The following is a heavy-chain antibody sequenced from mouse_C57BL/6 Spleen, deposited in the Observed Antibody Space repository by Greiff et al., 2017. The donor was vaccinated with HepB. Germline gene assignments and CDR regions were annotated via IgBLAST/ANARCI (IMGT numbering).Heavy chain of an antibody. CDR2: INPNNGGT. J-gene: IGHJ3*01. V-gene: IGHV1-18*01. CDR1: GYTFTDYN. D-gene: IGHD3-2*02. Sequence: VQLKQSGPELVKPGASVKIPCKASGYTFTDYNMDWVKQSHGKSLEWIGDINPNNGGTIYNQKFKGKATLTVDKSSSTAYMELRSLTSEDTAVYYCARSEGGSSGYGFAYWGQGTLVTVSA. CDR3: ARSEGGSSGYGFAY.